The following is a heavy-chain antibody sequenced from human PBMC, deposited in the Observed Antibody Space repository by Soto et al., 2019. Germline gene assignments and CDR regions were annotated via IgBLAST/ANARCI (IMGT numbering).Heavy chain of an antibody. CDR2: IYYSGST. J-gene: IGHJ5*02. CDR1: GGSISSYY. D-gene: IGHD1-1*01. V-gene: IGHV4-59*01. Sequence: SETLSLTCTVSGGSISSYYWSWIRQPPGKGLEWIGYIYYSGSTNYNPSLKSRVTISVDTSKNQFSLKLSSVTVADTAVYYCARLKGPTTWFDPWGQGTLVTVS. CDR3: ARLKGPTTWFDP.